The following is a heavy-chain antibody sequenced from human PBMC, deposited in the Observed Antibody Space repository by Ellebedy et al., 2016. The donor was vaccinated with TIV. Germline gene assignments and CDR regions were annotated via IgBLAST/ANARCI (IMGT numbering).Heavy chain of an antibody. J-gene: IGHJ5*02. CDR3: ARGSTTVTSKNWFDP. V-gene: IGHV3-7*03. CDR1: GFTFSSYW. D-gene: IGHD4-17*01. Sequence: PGGSLRLSCEASGFTFSSYWMSWVRQAPGKGLEWVANIKQGGSETNYVDSEEGRFTISRDNANNSLFLQMNSLRVDDTAVYYCARGSTTVTSKNWFDPWGQGTPVTVSS. CDR2: IKQGGSET.